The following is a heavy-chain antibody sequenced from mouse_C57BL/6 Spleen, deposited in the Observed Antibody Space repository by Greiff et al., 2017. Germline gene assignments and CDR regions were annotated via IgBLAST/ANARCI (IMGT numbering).Heavy chain of an antibody. V-gene: IGHV1-55*01. J-gene: IGHJ2*01. D-gene: IGHD1-1*01. CDR3: ARSAHYYGSSYGYCDY. Sequence: QVQLQQPGAELVKPGASVKMSCKASGYTFTSYWITWVKQRPGQGLEWIGDIYPGSGSTNYNEKFKSKATLTVDTSSSTAYTQLSSLTSEASAVFYCARSAHYYGSSYGYCDYWGQGTTLTVSS. CDR2: IYPGSGST. CDR1: GYTFTSYW.